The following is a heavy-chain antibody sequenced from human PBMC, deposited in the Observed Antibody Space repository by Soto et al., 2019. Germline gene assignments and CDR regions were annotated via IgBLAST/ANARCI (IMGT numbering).Heavy chain of an antibody. D-gene: IGHD3-10*01. J-gene: IGHJ4*02. V-gene: IGHV5-10-1*01. CDR1: GYSFTSYW. CDR2: IDPSDSYT. Sequence: GESLKISCKGSGYSFTSYWISWVRQMPGKGLEWMGRIDPSDSYTNYSPSFQGHVTISADKSISTAYLQWSSLKASDTSLYYCAMVKGYGSGSYYLDYWGQGTLVTVSS. CDR3: AMVKGYGSGSYYLDY.